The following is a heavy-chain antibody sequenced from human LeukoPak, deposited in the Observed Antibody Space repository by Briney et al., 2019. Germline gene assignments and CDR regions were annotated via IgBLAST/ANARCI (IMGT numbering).Heavy chain of an antibody. V-gene: IGHV1-3*01. J-gene: IGHJ4*02. CDR3: ARGAGFAEPLPEY. D-gene: IGHD1-14*01. Sequence: GASVKVSCEASGYTFTSYAIQWVRQAPGQRLEWMGRINAGHGDTKYSQKFQGRVTITRDTSASTAYMELSSLRSEDTAVYYCARGAGFAEPLPEYWGQGTLLTVSS. CDR2: INAGHGDT. CDR1: GYTFTSYA.